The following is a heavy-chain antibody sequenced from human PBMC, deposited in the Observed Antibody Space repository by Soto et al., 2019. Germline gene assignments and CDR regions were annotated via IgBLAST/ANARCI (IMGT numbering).Heavy chain of an antibody. D-gene: IGHD6-13*01. CDR3: ARDVSPGSSSWYFDAFEL. CDR2: IKKDESKK. J-gene: IGHJ3*01. CDR1: GFTFSSYW. V-gene: IGHV3-7*05. Sequence: ERLVESGGGLVQPGGSLRLSCAASGFTFSSYWMTWVRQAPGKGLEWVANIKKDESKKSYLDSVRGRFTISRDNAKNSLYLQMDSLTAEDTALYYCARDVSPGSSSWYFDAFELWGQGTMVTVSS.